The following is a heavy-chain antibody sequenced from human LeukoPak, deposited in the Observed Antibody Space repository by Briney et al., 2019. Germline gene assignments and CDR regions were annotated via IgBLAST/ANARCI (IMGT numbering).Heavy chain of an antibody. CDR1: GGSISTNV. D-gene: IGHD5-24*01. CDR2: VIPLFGTT. J-gene: IGHJ4*02. V-gene: IGHV1-69*06. CDR3: ARDEMASRD. Sequence: SVKVSCKASGGSISTNVINWVRQAPGQGLEWMGGVIPLFGTTDYAQKFQGRVTITADKSTSTVFMDLSSLRSEDTAVYFCARDEMASRDWGQGTLVIVSS.